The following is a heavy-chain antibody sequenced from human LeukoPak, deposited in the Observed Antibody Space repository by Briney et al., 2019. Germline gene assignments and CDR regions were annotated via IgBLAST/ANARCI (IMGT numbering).Heavy chain of an antibody. Sequence: SETLSLTCAVYGGTFSGYYWSWIRQPPGKRLEWVGESNDSGGTNYNPSLKSRVTISADKSKNQVSLKLSSVTAADTAVYYCAAHRRGYSYGYRGYYFDYWGQGTLVTVSS. CDR1: GGTFSGYY. CDR3: AAHRRGYSYGYRGYYFDY. J-gene: IGHJ4*02. D-gene: IGHD5-18*01. CDR2: SNDSGGT. V-gene: IGHV4-34*08.